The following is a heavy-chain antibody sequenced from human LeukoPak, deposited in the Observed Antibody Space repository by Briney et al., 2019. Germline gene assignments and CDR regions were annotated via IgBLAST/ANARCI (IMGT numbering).Heavy chain of an antibody. CDR3: ARDFGCGGDCEEGGGALDI. Sequence: PGGSLRLSCAASGFTVSSNYMSWVRQAPGKGLEWVSVIYSGGSTYYADSVKGRFTISRDNSKNTLYLQMNSLRAEDTAVYYCARDFGCGGDCEEGGGALDIWGQGTMVTVSS. CDR2: IYSGGST. J-gene: IGHJ3*02. D-gene: IGHD2-21*02. CDR1: GFTVSSNY. V-gene: IGHV3-53*01.